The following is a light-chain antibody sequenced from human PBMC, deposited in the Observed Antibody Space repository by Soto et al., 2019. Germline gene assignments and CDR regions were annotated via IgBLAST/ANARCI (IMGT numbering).Light chain of an antibody. V-gene: IGLV2-14*01. J-gene: IGLJ2*01. CDR3: SSYTDTSTLVV. CDR1: SNDVGGYDY. CDR2: GIN. Sequence: QSALTQPASVSGSPGQSITISCTGTSNDVGGYDYVSWYQQHPVKAPKLMIYGINNRPSGVSDRFSGSKSGNTASLTISGLQAEDEADYYCSSYTDTSTLVVFGGGTKLTVL.